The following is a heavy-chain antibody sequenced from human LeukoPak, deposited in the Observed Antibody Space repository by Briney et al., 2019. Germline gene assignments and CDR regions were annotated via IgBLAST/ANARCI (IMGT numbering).Heavy chain of an antibody. CDR1: GFTFSSYW. Sequence: GGSLRLSCAASGFTFSSYWMSWVRQAPGKGLEWVANIKQDGSEKYYVDSVKGRFTISRDNSKNTLHLQMTSLRAEDTAVYYCAKYITVTTNSYYYYMDVWGKGTTVTVSS. CDR3: AKYITVTTNSYYYYMDV. J-gene: IGHJ6*03. CDR2: IKQDGSEK. D-gene: IGHD4-11*01. V-gene: IGHV3-7*03.